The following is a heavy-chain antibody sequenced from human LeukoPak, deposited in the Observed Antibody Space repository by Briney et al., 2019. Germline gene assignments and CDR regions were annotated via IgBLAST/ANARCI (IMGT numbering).Heavy chain of an antibody. D-gene: IGHD3-9*01. CDR1: GYRFSPYW. Sequence: GGSLRLSCAASGYRFSPYWMSWVRQAPGKGLEWVSAISGSGGSTYYADSVKGRFTISRDNSKNTLYLQMNSLRAEDTAVYYCAKDIRYFDWLPRGDYWGQGTLVTVSS. V-gene: IGHV3-23*01. CDR3: AKDIRYFDWLPRGDY. CDR2: ISGSGGST. J-gene: IGHJ4*02.